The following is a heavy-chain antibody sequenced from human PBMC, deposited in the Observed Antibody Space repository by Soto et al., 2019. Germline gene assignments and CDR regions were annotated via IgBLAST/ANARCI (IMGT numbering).Heavy chain of an antibody. V-gene: IGHV1-69*01. Sequence: QVQLVQSGAEVKKPGSSVKVSCKASGGTFSSYAISWVRQAPGQGLEWMGGIIPIFGTANYAQKFQGRVTITADESTSTAYMELSSLRSEDTAVYYCARGGQPTAGYSSSWKFDYWGQGTLVTVSS. CDR2: IIPIFGTA. J-gene: IGHJ4*02. CDR1: GGTFSSYA. D-gene: IGHD6-13*01. CDR3: ARGGQPTAGYSSSWKFDY.